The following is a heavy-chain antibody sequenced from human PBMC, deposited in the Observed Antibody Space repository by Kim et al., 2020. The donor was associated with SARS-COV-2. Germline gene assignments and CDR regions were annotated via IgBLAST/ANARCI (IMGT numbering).Heavy chain of an antibody. CDR1: GFTVSSNY. Sequence: GGSLRLSCGGSGFTVSSNYMSWVRQAPGKGLEWVSAIYSGTNTYYADSVKGRFTISRDNSRNTLYLGMNSLRAEDTAVYYCTIVPVLTAAWFDPWGQGTLVTVSS. D-gene: IGHD2-21*02. CDR2: IYSGTNT. CDR3: TIVPVLTAAWFDP. V-gene: IGHV3-66*01. J-gene: IGHJ5*02.